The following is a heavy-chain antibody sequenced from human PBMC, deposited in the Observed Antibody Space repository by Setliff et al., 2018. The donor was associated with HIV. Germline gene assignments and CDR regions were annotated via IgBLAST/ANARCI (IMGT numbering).Heavy chain of an antibody. CDR2: INAGNGNT. V-gene: IGHV1-3*01. D-gene: IGHD6-13*01. CDR1: GYTFSSHS. Sequence: ASVKVSCKASGYTFSSHSIHWVRQAPGQGLEWMGWINAGNGNTKYSQKFQRRSTITRDTSASTVFMELSSLRSGDTAIYYCARGLSAAGTASLDYWGQGTLVTVSS. J-gene: IGHJ4*02. CDR3: ARGLSAAGTASLDY.